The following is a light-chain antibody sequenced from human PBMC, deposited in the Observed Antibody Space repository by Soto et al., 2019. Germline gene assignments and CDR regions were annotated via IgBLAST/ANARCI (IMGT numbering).Light chain of an antibody. CDR3: SSYVASNNLRV. CDR2: EVN. V-gene: IGLV2-8*01. CDR1: SSDFGAYKY. J-gene: IGLJ1*01. Sequence: QSALTQPPSASASPGQSVSISCTGTSSDFGAYKYVSWYQQHPGKAPKLIIYEVNQRPSGVPDRFSGSKSDNTASLTVSGLQAEDEADYYCSSYVASNNLRVFGTGTKVTVL.